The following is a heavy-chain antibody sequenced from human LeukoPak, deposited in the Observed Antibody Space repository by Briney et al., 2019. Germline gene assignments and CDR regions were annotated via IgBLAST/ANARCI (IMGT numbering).Heavy chain of an antibody. J-gene: IGHJ4*02. V-gene: IGHV1-2*02. CDR2: INTNNGDT. CDR1: GYTFTGHY. Sequence: ASVKISCKASGYTFTGHYLHWVRQAPGQGLEWMGWINTNNGDTRSAQKFQGRVTMSRDTSISTAYVELSRLTSDDTTVYYCGREDCAYGVCYKVLDCWGQGTLVTVSS. CDR3: GREDCAYGVCYKVLDC. D-gene: IGHD2-8*01.